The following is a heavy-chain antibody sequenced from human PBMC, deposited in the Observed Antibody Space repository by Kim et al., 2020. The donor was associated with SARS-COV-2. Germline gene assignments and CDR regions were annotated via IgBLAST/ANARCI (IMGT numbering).Heavy chain of an antibody. CDR3: ARGGNTYYYGSGSCYYFDY. J-gene: IGHJ4*01. V-gene: IGHV1-46*01. CDR1: GYTFTSHY. Sequence: ASVKVSCKASGYTFTSHYIHWVRQAPGQGLEWIGMMNPSGGNTNFAQNFQGRVTMTRDTSTSTVYMELRSLSSKDTALYYCARGGNTYYYGSGSCYYFDY. CDR2: MNPSGGNT. D-gene: IGHD3-10*01.